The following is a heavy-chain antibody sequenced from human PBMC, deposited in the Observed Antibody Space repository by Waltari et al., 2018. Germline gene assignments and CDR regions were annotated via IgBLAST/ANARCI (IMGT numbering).Heavy chain of an antibody. Sequence: QVQLQESGPGLVKPSETLSLTCTVSGGSISSYYWSWLRQPPGKGLELIGYIYYSGSTNYNPSLKSRVTISVDTSKNQFSLKLSSGTAADTAVYYCARWVEQQWLGFDYWGQGTLVTVSS. CDR1: GGSISSYY. CDR3: ARWVEQQWLGFDY. D-gene: IGHD6-19*01. V-gene: IGHV4-59*01. J-gene: IGHJ4*02. CDR2: IYYSGST.